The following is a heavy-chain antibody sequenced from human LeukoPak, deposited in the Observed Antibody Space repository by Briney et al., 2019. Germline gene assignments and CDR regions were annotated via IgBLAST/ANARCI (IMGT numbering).Heavy chain of an antibody. CDR3: AKGAYVMAV. CDR2: TYYRSKWYN. Sequence: SQTLSLTCVIFGDSVSSNSAAWNWLRQSPSRGLEWLGRTYYRSKWYNDYAVSVKSRITINPDTSKNQFSLQLNSVTPEDTAVYYRAKGAYVMAVWGQGTTVTVSS. V-gene: IGHV6-1*01. CDR1: GDSVSSNSAA. J-gene: IGHJ6*02.